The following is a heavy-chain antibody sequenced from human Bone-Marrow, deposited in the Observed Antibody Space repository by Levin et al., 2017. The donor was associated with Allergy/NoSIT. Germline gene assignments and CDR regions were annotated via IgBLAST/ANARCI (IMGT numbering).Heavy chain of an antibody. J-gene: IGHJ5*02. CDR3: AKASVAGKGFQGNWFDP. CDR2: ISYDGSNK. D-gene: IGHD6-19*01. V-gene: IGHV3-30*18. Sequence: PGGSLRLSCAASGFTFSSYGMHWVRQAPGKGLEWVAVISYDGSNKYYADSVKGRFTISRDNSKNTLYLQMNSLRAEDTAVYYCAKASVAGKGFQGNWFDPWGQGTLVTVSS. CDR1: GFTFSSYG.